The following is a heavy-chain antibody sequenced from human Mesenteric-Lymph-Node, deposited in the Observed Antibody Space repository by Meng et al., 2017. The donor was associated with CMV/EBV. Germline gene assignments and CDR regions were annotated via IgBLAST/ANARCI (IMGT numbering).Heavy chain of an antibody. Sequence: SETLSLTCTVSGGSISSSSYYWGWIRQPPGKGLEWIGNIYYGGSTYYSPSLRSRVTISVDTSKNQFSLKLNSLTAADTAVFYCARQEYSNSHFDLWGRGTLVTVSS. J-gene: IGHJ2*01. CDR2: IYYGGST. CDR1: GGSISSSSYY. CDR3: ARQEYSNSHFDL. D-gene: IGHD6-6*01. V-gene: IGHV4-39*01.